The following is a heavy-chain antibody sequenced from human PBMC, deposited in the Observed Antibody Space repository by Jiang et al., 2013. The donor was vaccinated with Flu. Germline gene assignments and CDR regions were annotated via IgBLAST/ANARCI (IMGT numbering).Heavy chain of an antibody. Sequence: GPGLVKPSETLSLTCTVSGGSIGNFYWSWIRQPPGKGLEWIGYIYDSGSTKYNPSLKSRVTISVDTSKNHLSLKLSSVTAADTAVYYCARDGDYGGKKTYFYYGMDVWGQGTAVTVAS. CDR3: ARDGDYGGKKTYFYYGMDV. CDR2: IYDSGST. J-gene: IGHJ6*02. D-gene: IGHD4-23*01. V-gene: IGHV4-59*01. CDR1: GGSIGNFY.